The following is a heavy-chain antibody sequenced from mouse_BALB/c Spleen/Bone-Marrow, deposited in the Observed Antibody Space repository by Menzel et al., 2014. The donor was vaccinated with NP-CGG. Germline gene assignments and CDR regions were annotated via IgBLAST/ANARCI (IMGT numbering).Heavy chain of an antibody. CDR1: GYTFTSYW. J-gene: IGHJ3*01. CDR3: ARDDYDAFAY. D-gene: IGHD2-4*01. Sequence: VQLQQSGAGLAKPGASVKMSCKASGYTFTSYWMHWVRQRPGQGLEWIGYINPSTGYTEYNQRFKDKATLAAVKSSTTAYMQLSSLTSEDSAVYYCARDDYDAFAYWGQGTLVTVSA. V-gene: IGHV1-7*01. CDR2: INPSTGYT.